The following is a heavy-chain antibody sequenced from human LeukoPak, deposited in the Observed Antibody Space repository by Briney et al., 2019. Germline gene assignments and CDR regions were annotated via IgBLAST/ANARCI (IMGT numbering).Heavy chain of an antibody. CDR2: IYPGDSDT. V-gene: IGHV5-51*01. J-gene: IGHJ6*04. CDR1: GYSFTSYW. CDR3: ARLITMVRGGYYGMDV. D-gene: IGHD3-10*01. Sequence: ESLKISCKGSGYSFTSYWIGWVRQMPGKGLGWMGIIYPGDSDTRYSPSFQGQVTISADKSISTAYLQWSSLKASDTAMYYCARLITMVRGGYYGMDVWGKGTTVTVSS.